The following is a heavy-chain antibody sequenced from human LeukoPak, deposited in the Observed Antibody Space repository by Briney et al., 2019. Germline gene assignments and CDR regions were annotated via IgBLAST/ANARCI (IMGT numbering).Heavy chain of an antibody. CDR3: ASPKRKVYYYYGMDV. J-gene: IGHJ6*02. V-gene: IGHV1-2*02. Sequence: GAPVKVSCKASGYTFTGYYMHWVRQAPGQGLEWMGWINPNSGGTNYAQKFQGRVTMTRDTSISTAYMELSRLRSDDTAVYYCASPKRKVYYYYGMDVWGQGTLVTVSS. CDR1: GYTFTGYY. CDR2: INPNSGGT.